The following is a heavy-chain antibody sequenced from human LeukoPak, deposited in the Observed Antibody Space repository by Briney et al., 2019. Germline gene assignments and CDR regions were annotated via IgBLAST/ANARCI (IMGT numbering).Heavy chain of an antibody. Sequence: GGSLRLSCAASGFTFSSYGMHWVRQAPGKGLEWVAFIRYDGSNKYYADSVKGRFTISRDNSKNTLYLQMNSLRAEDTAVYYCATTEDQYYYDSSGYYPYDYWGQGTLVTVSS. CDR2: IRYDGSNK. D-gene: IGHD3-22*01. CDR3: ATTEDQYYYDSSGYYPYDY. J-gene: IGHJ4*02. CDR1: GFTFSSYG. V-gene: IGHV3-30*02.